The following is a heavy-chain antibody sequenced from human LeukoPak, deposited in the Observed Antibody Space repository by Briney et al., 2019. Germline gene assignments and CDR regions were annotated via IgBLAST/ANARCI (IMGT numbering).Heavy chain of an antibody. CDR1: GFTFSSYS. V-gene: IGHV3-21*01. CDR2: ISSSSYI. CDR3: ARDAAYDSSGYYYY. J-gene: IGHJ4*02. D-gene: IGHD3-22*01. Sequence: PGGSLRLSCAASGFTFSSYSMNWVRQAPGKGLEWVSSISSSSYIYYADSVKGRFTISRDNAKNSLYLQMNSLRAEDTAVYYCARDAAYDSSGYYYYWGQGTLVTVSS.